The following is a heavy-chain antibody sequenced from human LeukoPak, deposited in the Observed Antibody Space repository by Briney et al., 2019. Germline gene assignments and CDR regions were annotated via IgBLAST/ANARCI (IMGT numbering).Heavy chain of an antibody. D-gene: IGHD4-23*01. V-gene: IGHV3-72*01. CDR3: AKGGGKGGNTAFDI. CDR2: SRNKGNSYIT. J-gene: IGHJ3*02. Sequence: GGFLRLSCTASGLTLSDHYIDWVRQAPGKGLEWVGRSRNKGNSYITEYAASVKGRFTISRDDSKNSLFLQMNSLRTEDTAVYYWAKGGGKGGNTAFDIWGRGTMVTVSS. CDR1: GLTLSDHY.